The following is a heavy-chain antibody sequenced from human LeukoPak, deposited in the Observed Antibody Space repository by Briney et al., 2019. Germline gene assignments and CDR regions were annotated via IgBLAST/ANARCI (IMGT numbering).Heavy chain of an antibody. D-gene: IGHD3-22*01. V-gene: IGHV3-23*01. Sequence: GGSLRLSCAASGFTFSSYEMNWVRQAPGKGLEWVSTISGSAFSTYYADSVKGRFTISRDNFQNKMYLQMNSLRAEDTALYYCAKVFEEGYYDSSGYYFSATKGGFDYWGQGTLVTVSS. J-gene: IGHJ4*02. CDR3: AKVFEEGYYDSSGYYFSATKGGFDY. CDR2: ISGSAFST. CDR1: GFTFSSYE.